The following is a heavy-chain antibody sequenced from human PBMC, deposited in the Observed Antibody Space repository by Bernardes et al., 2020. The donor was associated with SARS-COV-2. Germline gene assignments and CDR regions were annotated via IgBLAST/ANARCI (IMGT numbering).Heavy chain of an antibody. Sequence: ASVKVSCKASGYTFTTYGITWVRQAPGQGPEWMGWISSYNGSTNYAQNVQGRVSMTTDTSTSTAYMELRSLRSDDTAVYFCAREIVPAASGLDYYYGMDVWGQWTTVTVSS. CDR1: GYTFTTYG. D-gene: IGHD2-2*01. CDR2: ISSYNGST. J-gene: IGHJ6*02. V-gene: IGHV1-18*01. CDR3: AREIVPAASGLDYYYGMDV.